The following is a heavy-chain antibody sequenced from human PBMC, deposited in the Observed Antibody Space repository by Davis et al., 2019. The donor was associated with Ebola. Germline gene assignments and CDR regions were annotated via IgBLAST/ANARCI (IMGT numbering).Heavy chain of an antibody. CDR3: ARHGGLAVAGNFDY. CDR1: GGSISSYY. J-gene: IGHJ4*02. Sequence: MPSETLSLTCTVSGGSISSYYWSWIRQPPGKGLEWIGEINHSGSTNYNPSLKSRVTISVDTSKNQFSLKLTSVTAADTAVYYCARHGGLAVAGNFDYWGQGTLVTVSS. V-gene: IGHV4-34*01. D-gene: IGHD6-19*01. CDR2: INHSGST.